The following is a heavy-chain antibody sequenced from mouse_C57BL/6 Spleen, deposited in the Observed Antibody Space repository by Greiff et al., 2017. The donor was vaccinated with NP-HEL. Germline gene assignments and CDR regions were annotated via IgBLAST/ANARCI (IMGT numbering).Heavy chain of an antibody. CDR1: GYTFTSYW. V-gene: IGHV1-7*01. CDR2: INPSSGYT. CDR3: ARPYDYDWYFDV. Sequence: QVHVKQSGAELAKPGASVKLSCKASGYTFTSYWMHWVQQRPGQGLEWIGYINPSSGYTKYNQKFKDKATLTADKSSSTAYMQLSSLTYEDSAVYYCARPYDYDWYFDVWGTGTTVTVSS. D-gene: IGHD2-4*01. J-gene: IGHJ1*03.